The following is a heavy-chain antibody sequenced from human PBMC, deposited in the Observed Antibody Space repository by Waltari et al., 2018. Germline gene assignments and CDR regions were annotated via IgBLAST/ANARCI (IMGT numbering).Heavy chain of an antibody. J-gene: IGHJ4*02. CDR2: IYYSGSK. D-gene: IGHD3-22*01. V-gene: IGHV4-39*07. CDR1: GDSISSSSYY. Sequence: QLQLQESGPGLVKPSETLSLTCTVSGDSISSSSYYWGWIRQPPGKGLEWIACIYYSGSKYYNPSLRSRLTISLDTSKNQFSLKVSSVTAADTAVYYCAREEIYYDTSGYYFDYWGQGTLVTVSS. CDR3: AREEIYYDTSGYYFDY.